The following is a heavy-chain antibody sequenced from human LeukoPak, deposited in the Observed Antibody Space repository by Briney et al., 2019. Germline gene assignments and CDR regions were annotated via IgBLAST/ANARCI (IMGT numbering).Heavy chain of an antibody. V-gene: IGHV3-48*03. CDR2: ISSSGSTI. CDR3: ASQDYGDYGPAEYFQH. D-gene: IGHD4-17*01. Sequence: GGSLRLSCAASGFTFSSYEMNWVRQAPGKGLEWVSYISSSGSTIYYADSVKGRFTISRDNAKNSLYLQMNSLRAEDTVVYYCASQDYGDYGPAEYFQHWGQGTLVTVSS. CDR1: GFTFSSYE. J-gene: IGHJ1*01.